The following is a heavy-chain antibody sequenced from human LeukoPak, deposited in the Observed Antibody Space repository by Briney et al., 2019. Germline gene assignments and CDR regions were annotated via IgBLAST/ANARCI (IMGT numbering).Heavy chain of an antibody. CDR2: IYYGGST. CDR3: ARGDSSTWYSWFDP. CDR1: GGSISSYY. J-gene: IGHJ5*02. D-gene: IGHD6-13*01. Sequence: SETLSLTCTVSGGSISSYYWSWIRQPPGKGLEWIGYIYYGGSTNYNPSLKSRVTISVDTSKNQFSLNLTSVTAADTAVYFCARGDSSTWYSWFDPWGQGTLVTVSS. V-gene: IGHV4-59*01.